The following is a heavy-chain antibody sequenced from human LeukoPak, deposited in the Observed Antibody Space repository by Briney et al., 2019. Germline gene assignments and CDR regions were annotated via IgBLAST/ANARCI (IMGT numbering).Heavy chain of an antibody. CDR1: GFTFTAYQ. CDR2: INPNSGDT. D-gene: IGHD3-3*01. Sequence: ASVKVSCKASGFTFTAYQMQWVRQAPGQGLEWIGWINPNSGDTNYAQKFQGRVTMTRDMSINAAYMELSSLRSDDTAVYYCARDRFLEWLLYSPASYYFDYWGQGTLVTVSS. J-gene: IGHJ4*02. V-gene: IGHV1-2*02. CDR3: ARDRFLEWLLYSPASYYFDY.